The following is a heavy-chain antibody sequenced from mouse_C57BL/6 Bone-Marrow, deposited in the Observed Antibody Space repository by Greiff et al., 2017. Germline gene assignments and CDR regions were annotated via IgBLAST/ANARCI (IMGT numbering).Heavy chain of an antibody. CDR1: GYTFTDYY. J-gene: IGHJ1*03. Sequence: VQLQESGAELVRPGASVKLSCKASGYTFTDYYINWVKQRPGQGLEWIARIYPGSGNTYYNEKFKGKATLTAEKSSSTAYMQLSSLTSEDSAVYVCARHYGSSYRWYFDVWGTGTTVTVSS. V-gene: IGHV1-76*01. D-gene: IGHD1-1*01. CDR2: IYPGSGNT. CDR3: ARHYGSSYRWYFDV.